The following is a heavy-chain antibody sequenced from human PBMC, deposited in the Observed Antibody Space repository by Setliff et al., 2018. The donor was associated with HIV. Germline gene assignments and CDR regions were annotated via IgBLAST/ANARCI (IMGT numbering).Heavy chain of an antibody. CDR1: GFTFSSYS. V-gene: IGHV3-21*01. CDR3: ARSIIRPYSSGWPWYFDY. CDR2: ISSSSSYI. Sequence: GGSLRLSCAASGFTFSSYSMNWVRQAPGKGLEWVSSISSSSSYIYYADSVKGRFTISRDNAKNSLSLQVNSLRAEDTAVYYCARSIIRPYSSGWPWYFDYWGQGTQVTVSS. J-gene: IGHJ4*02. D-gene: IGHD6-19*01.